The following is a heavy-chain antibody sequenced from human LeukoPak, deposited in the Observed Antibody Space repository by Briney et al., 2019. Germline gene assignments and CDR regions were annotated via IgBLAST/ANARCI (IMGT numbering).Heavy chain of an antibody. CDR2: IYYSGST. D-gene: IGHD6-19*01. CDR1: GGSVSSGSYY. CDR3: AGSYSSGFDAFDI. V-gene: IGHV4-61*01. J-gene: IGHJ3*02. Sequence: SETLSLTCTVSGGSVSSGSYYWSWIRQPPGKGLEWIGYIYYSGSTNYNPSLKSRVTISVDTSKNQFSLKLSSVTAADTAVYYCAGSYSSGFDAFDIWGQGTTVTVSS.